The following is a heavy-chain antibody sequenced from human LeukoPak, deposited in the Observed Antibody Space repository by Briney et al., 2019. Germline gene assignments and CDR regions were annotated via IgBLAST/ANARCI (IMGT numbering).Heavy chain of an antibody. Sequence: GGSLRLSCIASGFTFSNSWMTWVRQAPGRGLEWVANIKEDGTDKQYVDSVKGRFTISRDNAKNSVSLQMDGLRAEDTAVYYCARGPMWARHAFDIWGQGTMVTVSS. D-gene: IGHD1-26*01. CDR1: GFTFSNSW. CDR3: ARGPMWARHAFDI. V-gene: IGHV3-7*01. CDR2: IKEDGTDK. J-gene: IGHJ3*02.